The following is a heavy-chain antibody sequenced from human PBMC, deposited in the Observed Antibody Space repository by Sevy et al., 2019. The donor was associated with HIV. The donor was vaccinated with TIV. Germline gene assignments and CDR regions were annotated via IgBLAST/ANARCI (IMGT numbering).Heavy chain of an antibody. Sequence: GGSLRLSCAASGFTFSSYAMSWVRQAPGKGLEWVSAMSGSGAIVYYADSVKGRFTISRDNPKNTLYLQMSSLRAEDTALYYCAKSLVVFDGFDIWGQWTRVTVS. D-gene: IGHD2-8*02. V-gene: IGHV3-23*01. CDR2: MSGSGAIV. CDR3: AKSLVVFDGFDI. J-gene: IGHJ3*02. CDR1: GFTFSSYA.